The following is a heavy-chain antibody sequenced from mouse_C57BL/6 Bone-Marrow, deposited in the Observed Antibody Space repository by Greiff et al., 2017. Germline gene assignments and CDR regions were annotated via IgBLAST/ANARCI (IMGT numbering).Heavy chain of an antibody. D-gene: IGHD1-1*01. V-gene: IGHV1-52*01. CDR2: IDPSDSDT. Sequence: QVQLQQPGAELVRPGSSVKLSCKASGYTFTSYRMHWVKQRPIQGLEWIGNIDPSDSDTHSNQKFKVKATLTVDQSSSTAYMQLSSRTSEDSAVYYWARGEAYYGSSYGDAMDYWGQGTSVTVSS. CDR1: GYTFTSYR. J-gene: IGHJ4*01. CDR3: ARGEAYYGSSYGDAMDY.